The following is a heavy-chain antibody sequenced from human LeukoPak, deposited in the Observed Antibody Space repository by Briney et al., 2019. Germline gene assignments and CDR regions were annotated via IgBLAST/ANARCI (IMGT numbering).Heavy chain of an antibody. Sequence: ASVKVSCKASGYTFTDYYIHWIRQAPGQGLEWMGRINPNSGGTNYAQKFQGRVTMTRDTSISTAYMELSRLRSDDTAVYYCVRDRTKYCSSTSCPLDYWGQGTLVTVSS. D-gene: IGHD2-2*01. V-gene: IGHV1-2*02. CDR3: VRDRTKYCSSTSCPLDY. CDR1: GYTFTDYY. J-gene: IGHJ4*02. CDR2: INPNSGGT.